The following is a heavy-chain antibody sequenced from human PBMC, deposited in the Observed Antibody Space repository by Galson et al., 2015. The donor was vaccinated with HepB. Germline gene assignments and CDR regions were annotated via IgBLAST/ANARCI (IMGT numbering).Heavy chain of an antibody. D-gene: IGHD3-16*01. Sequence: SLRLSCAASGFTFSSYSMNWVRQAPGKGLEWVSYISSSSSTIHYADSVKGRFTVSRDNAKNSLCLQMNSLRAEDTAVYYCARRTWGSYGEHSMDVWGQGTTVTVSS. CDR1: GFTFSSYS. V-gene: IGHV3-48*04. CDR2: ISSSSSTI. J-gene: IGHJ6*02. CDR3: ARRTWGSYGEHSMDV.